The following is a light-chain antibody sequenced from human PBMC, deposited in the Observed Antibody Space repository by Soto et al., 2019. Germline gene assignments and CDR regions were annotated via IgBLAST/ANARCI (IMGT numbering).Light chain of an antibody. CDR1: QNIITY. CDR3: QHDYRLPPT. V-gene: IGKV3-20*01. Sequence: EIVLTQSPGTLSLSPGERATLSCRASQNIITYLAWYQQKPGQAPRLLIYGASTRATGVPDRLSGSGSGADFTLTIHRLEPEDFAVYFCQHDYRLPPTYGQGTKLEV. J-gene: IGKJ2*01. CDR2: GAS.